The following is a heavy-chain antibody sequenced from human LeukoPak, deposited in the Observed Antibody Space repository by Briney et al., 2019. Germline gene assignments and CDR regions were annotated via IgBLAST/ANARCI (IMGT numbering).Heavy chain of an antibody. CDR2: ISAYNGNT. Sequence: GASVKVSCKASGYTFTSYGISWVRQAPGKGLEWMGWISAYNGNTNYAQKLQGRVTMTTDTSTSTAYMELRSLRSDDTAVYYCARVVVVAETGYYYYGMDVWGQGTTVTVSS. V-gene: IGHV1-18*01. D-gene: IGHD2-15*01. J-gene: IGHJ6*02. CDR1: GYTFTSYG. CDR3: ARVVVVAETGYYYYGMDV.